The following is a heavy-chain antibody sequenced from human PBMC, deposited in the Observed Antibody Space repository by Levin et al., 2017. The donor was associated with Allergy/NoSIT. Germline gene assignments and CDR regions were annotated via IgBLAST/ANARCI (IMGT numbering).Heavy chain of an antibody. J-gene: IGHJ4*02. CDR3: AKIPLGTSGGIPGDY. D-gene: IGHD1-14*01. Sequence: GGSLRLSCAASGFTFSSYAMNWVRQAPGKGLEWVSAISGSGGGTYYADSVKGRFTISRDNSMDTLHLQMNSLRAEDTALYYCAKIPLGTSGGIPGDYWGQGTLVTVSS. V-gene: IGHV3-23*01. CDR1: GFTFSSYA. CDR2: ISGSGGGT.